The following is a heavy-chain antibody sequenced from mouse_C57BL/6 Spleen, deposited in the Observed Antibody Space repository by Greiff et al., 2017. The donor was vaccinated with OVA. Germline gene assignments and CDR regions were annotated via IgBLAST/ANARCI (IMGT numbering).Heavy chain of an antibody. J-gene: IGHJ2*01. Sequence: QVQLQQPGTELVKPGASVKLSCKASGYTFTSYWMHWVKQRPGQGLEWIGNINPSNGSTNYNEKFKSKATLTVDKSSSTAYMQLSSLTSEDSAVYDGAREGHTAQAPYFDYWGQGTTLTVSS. CDR2: INPSNGST. CDR1: GYTFTSYW. CDR3: AREGHTAQAPYFDY. V-gene: IGHV1-53*01. D-gene: IGHD3-2*02.